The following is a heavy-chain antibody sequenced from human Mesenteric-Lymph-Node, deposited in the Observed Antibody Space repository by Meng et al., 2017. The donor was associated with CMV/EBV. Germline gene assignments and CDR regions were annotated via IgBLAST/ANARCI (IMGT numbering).Heavy chain of an antibody. CDR2: ISSDGTST. Sequence: SGFTFSTHWMNWARQPPGKGLVWVARISSDGTSTTYADSVKGRFTISRDNAKNTLYLQMNSLRDEDTAVYYCARVEMATIGDSYFDFWGRGTLVTVSS. CDR1: GFTFSTHW. J-gene: IGHJ2*01. CDR3: ARVEMATIGDSYFDF. V-gene: IGHV3-74*01. D-gene: IGHD5-24*01.